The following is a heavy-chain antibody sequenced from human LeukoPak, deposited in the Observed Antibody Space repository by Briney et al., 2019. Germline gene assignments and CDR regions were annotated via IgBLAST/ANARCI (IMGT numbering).Heavy chain of an antibody. CDR1: GGSFSGYY. J-gene: IGHJ5*02. Sequence: PSETLSLTCAVYGGSFSGYYWSWIRQPPGKGLEWIGEINHSGSTNYNPSLKSRVTISVDTSKNQFSLKLSSVTAADTAVYYCARTGPVVVAAAFDPWGQGTLVTVSS. V-gene: IGHV4-34*01. D-gene: IGHD2-15*01. CDR3: ARTGPVVVAAAFDP. CDR2: INHSGST.